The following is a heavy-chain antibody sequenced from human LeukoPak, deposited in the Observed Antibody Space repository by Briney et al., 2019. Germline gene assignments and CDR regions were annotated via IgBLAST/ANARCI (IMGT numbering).Heavy chain of an antibody. D-gene: IGHD6-13*01. CDR1: GGSISSSSYY. V-gene: IGHV4-30-4*08. CDR2: IYYSGST. J-gene: IGHJ4*02. Sequence: NPSETLSLTCTVSGGSISSSSYYWGWIRQPPGKGLEWIGYIYYSGSTYYNPSLKSRVTISVDTSKNQFSLKLSSVTAADTAVYYCARVRMTQDSSSWYVLDYWGQGTLVTVSS. CDR3: ARVRMTQDSSSWYVLDY.